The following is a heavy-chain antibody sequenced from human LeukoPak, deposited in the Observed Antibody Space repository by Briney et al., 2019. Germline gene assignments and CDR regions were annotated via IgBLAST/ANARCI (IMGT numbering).Heavy chain of an antibody. CDR2: INPNSGGT. CDR1: GYTFTGYY. D-gene: IGHD5-12*01. Sequence: ASVKVPCKDSGYTFTGYYMHWVRQAPGQGLEWMGRINPNSGGTNYAQKFQGRVTMTRDTSISTAYMELSRLRSDDTAVYYCASLLNLATPNWFDPWGQGTLVTVSS. V-gene: IGHV1-2*06. J-gene: IGHJ5*02. CDR3: ASLLNLATPNWFDP.